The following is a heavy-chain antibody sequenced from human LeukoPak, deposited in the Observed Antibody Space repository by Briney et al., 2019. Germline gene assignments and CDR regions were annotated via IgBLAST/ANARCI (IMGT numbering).Heavy chain of an antibody. D-gene: IGHD6-13*01. CDR3: ARVTAAGTWTFDI. CDR2: MNPNSGNT. V-gene: IGHV1-8*02. CDR1: GDTFIIND. J-gene: IGHJ3*02. Sequence: VASVKVSCKASGDTFIINDINWVRQATGQGLEWMGWMNPNSGNTGYAQKFQGGVTMTRNISITTAYMELTDLRSEDTAVYYCARVTAAGTWTFDIWGQGTTVTVSS.